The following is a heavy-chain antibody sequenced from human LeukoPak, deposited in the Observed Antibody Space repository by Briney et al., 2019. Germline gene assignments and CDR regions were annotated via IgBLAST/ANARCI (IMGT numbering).Heavy chain of an antibody. CDR3: ARKAYYYGSGSYVPPFDP. J-gene: IGHJ5*02. D-gene: IGHD3-10*01. Sequence: PGGSLRLSCAASGFTFDDYGMSWVRQAPGKGLEWVSGINWNGDSRGYADSVKGRFTISRDNAKNSLYLQMNSLGDEDTALYYCARKAYYYGSGSYVPPFDPWGQGTLVTVSS. CDR2: INWNGDSR. V-gene: IGHV3-20*04. CDR1: GFTFDDYG.